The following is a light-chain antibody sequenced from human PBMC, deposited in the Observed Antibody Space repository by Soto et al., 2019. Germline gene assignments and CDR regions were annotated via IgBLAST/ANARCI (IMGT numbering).Light chain of an antibody. Sequence: QAVVTQPPSVSGTPGQRVTISCSGSNSNIGSNAVNWYQQLPGTAPKLLIYTNNQRPSGVPDRFSGSKSGTSASLAISGLQSEDEADYYCAAWDDSLNGYVFGTGTKLTVL. CDR2: TNN. V-gene: IGLV1-44*01. CDR3: AAWDDSLNGYV. CDR1: NSNIGSNA. J-gene: IGLJ1*01.